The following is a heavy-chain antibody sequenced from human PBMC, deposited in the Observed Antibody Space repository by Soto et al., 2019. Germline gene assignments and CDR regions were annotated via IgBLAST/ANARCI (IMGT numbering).Heavy chain of an antibody. Sequence: GESLRLSCAASGFTFSDYYMSWIRQAPGKGLEWVSYISSSGSTIYYADSVKGRFTISRDNAKNSLYLQMNSLRAEDTAVYYCARVRPGGYWYFDLWGRGTLVTVSS. V-gene: IGHV3-11*01. CDR3: ARVRPGGYWYFDL. D-gene: IGHD1-26*01. CDR2: ISSSGSTI. J-gene: IGHJ2*01. CDR1: GFTFSDYY.